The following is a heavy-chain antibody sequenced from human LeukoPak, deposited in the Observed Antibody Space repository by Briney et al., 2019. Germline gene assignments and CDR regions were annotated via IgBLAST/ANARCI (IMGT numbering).Heavy chain of an antibody. CDR3: AKENQLLQIGYFDY. V-gene: IGHV3-23*01. J-gene: IGHJ4*02. CDR1: GFTFSTYW. CDR2: ISTSGGST. Sequence: PGGSLRLSCAASGFTFSTYWMSWVRQAPGKGLEWVSAISTSGGSTYYADSVKGRFTISRDNSKNTLYLQMNSLRAEDTAVYYCAKENQLLQIGYFDYWGQGTLVTVSS. D-gene: IGHD3-22*01.